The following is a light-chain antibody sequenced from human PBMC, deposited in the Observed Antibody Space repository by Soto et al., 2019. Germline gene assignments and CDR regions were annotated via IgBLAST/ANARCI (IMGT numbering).Light chain of an antibody. Sequence: DIQMTQSPSSLSASVGDRVTITCRASQDISNYLAWYQQKAGKVPKLLIYAASTLQSGVPSRFSGSGSGTDFTLTISSLQPEDVATYYSQKYNSAAFTFGPGTKVDIK. CDR1: QDISNY. V-gene: IGKV1-27*01. CDR3: QKYNSAAFT. CDR2: AAS. J-gene: IGKJ3*01.